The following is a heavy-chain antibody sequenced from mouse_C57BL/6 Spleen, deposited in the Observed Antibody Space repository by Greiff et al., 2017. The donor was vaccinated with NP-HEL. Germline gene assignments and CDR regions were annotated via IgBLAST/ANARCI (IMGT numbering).Heavy chain of an antibody. CDR3: ARGGPYYYGSSPYAMDY. V-gene: IGHV1-80*01. Sequence: QVQLKQSGAELVKPGASVKISCKASGYAFSSYWMNWVKQRPGKGLEWIGQIYPGDGDTNYNGKFKGKATLTADKSSSTAYMQLSSLTSEDSAVYFCARGGPYYYGSSPYAMDYWGQGTSVTVSS. CDR2: IYPGDGDT. J-gene: IGHJ4*01. D-gene: IGHD1-1*01. CDR1: GYAFSSYW.